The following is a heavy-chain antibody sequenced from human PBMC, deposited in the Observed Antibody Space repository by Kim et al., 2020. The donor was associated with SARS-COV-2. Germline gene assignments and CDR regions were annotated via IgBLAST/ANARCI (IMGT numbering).Heavy chain of an antibody. CDR2: IYYSGST. D-gene: IGHD3-10*01. CDR1: GGSISSGDYY. J-gene: IGHJ4*02. Sequence: SETLSLTCTVSGGSISSGDYYWSWIRQPPGKGLEWIGYIYYSGSTYYNPSLKSRVTISVDTSKNQFSLKLSSVTAADTAVYYCARDRGFGELLDYWGQGTLVTVSS. CDR3: ARDRGFGELLDY. V-gene: IGHV4-30-4*01.